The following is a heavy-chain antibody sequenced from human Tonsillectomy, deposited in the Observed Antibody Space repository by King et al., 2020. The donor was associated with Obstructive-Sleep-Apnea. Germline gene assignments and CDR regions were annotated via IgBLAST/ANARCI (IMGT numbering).Heavy chain of an antibody. Sequence: VQLQESGPGLVKPSETLSLTCTVSGGSISSYYWSWIRQPPGKGLEWIGYIHYSGSTNYNPSLKSRVTISVDTSKNHFSLKLSSVTAADTAIYYCARQQGDSYPFDPCGQGTLVTVSS. CDR3: ARQQGDSYPFDP. J-gene: IGHJ5*02. CDR2: IHYSGST. D-gene: IGHD5-18*01. CDR1: GGSISSYY. V-gene: IGHV4-59*08.